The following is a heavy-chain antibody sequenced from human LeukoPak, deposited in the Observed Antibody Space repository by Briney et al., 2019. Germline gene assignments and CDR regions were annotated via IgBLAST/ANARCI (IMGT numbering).Heavy chain of an antibody. V-gene: IGHV1-2*02. CDR3: ARGLTWIQLWLVGY. CDR2: INPNSGGT. CDR1: GYTFTGYC. J-gene: IGHJ4*02. D-gene: IGHD5-18*01. Sequence: ASVKVSCKASGYTFTGYCMHWVRQAPGQGLEWMGWINPNSGGTNYAQKFQGRATMTRDTSISTAYMELSRLRSDDTAVYYCARGLTWIQLWLVGYWGQGTLVTVSS.